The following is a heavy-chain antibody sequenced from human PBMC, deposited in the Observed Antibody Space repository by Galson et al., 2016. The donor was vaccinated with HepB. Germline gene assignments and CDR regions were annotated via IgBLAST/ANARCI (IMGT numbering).Heavy chain of an antibody. V-gene: IGHV1-24*01. CDR2: FDPDDGET. Sequence: SVKVSGKVFGHTFTDLSMHWVRQAPGNGLEWRGSFDPDDGETFYAQKFQGRISMTEDASTDTAFLELSVLTSEDTAVYYCANAPRRTTVTTFAWFDPWGQGTLVTVSS. J-gene: IGHJ5*02. CDR3: ANAPRRTTVTTFAWFDP. CDR1: GHTFTDLS. D-gene: IGHD4-17*01.